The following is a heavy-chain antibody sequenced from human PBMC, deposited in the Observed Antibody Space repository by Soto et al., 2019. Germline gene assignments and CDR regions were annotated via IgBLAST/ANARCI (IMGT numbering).Heavy chain of an antibody. J-gene: IGHJ3*02. CDR3: ARGLDKSAGGAFDI. CDR2: IPHDGNNE. D-gene: IGHD3-10*01. V-gene: IGHV3-33*01. CDR1: AFPFSRSA. Sequence: GGSLRLSCAASAFPFSRSAMHWLRQAPGKGLEWVAVIPHDGNNEDYTDSVRGRFTISRDNSKNTFYLQMNSLRGEDTAVYYCARGLDKSAGGAFDIWGQGTMVTVSS.